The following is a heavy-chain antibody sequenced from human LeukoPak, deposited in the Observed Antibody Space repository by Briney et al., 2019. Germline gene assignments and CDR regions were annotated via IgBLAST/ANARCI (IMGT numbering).Heavy chain of an antibody. CDR3: ARARQWLVSNWFDP. CDR1: GFTFSSYA. Sequence: PGRSLRLSCAASGFTFSSYAMHWVRQAPGKGLEWVAVISYDGSNKYYADSVKGRFTISRDNSKNTLYLQMNSLRAEDTAVYYCARARQWLVSNWFDPWGQGTLVTVSS. J-gene: IGHJ5*02. CDR2: ISYDGSNK. D-gene: IGHD6-19*01. V-gene: IGHV3-30*04.